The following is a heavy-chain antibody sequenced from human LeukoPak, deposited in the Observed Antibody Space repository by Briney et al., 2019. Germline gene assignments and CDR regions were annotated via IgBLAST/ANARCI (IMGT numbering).Heavy chain of an antibody. CDR2: ITGSGGST. CDR3: AKSRGFSGTYPSDY. Sequence: GGSLRLSCAASGFTFNNYPMNWVRQAPGKGLEWVSDITGSGGSTYSADSVKGRFTISRDNSKGTLYLQVNSLRADDTAVYCCAKSRGFSGTYPSDYWGQGTLVTVSS. V-gene: IGHV3-23*01. J-gene: IGHJ4*03. CDR1: GFTFNNYP. D-gene: IGHD1-26*01.